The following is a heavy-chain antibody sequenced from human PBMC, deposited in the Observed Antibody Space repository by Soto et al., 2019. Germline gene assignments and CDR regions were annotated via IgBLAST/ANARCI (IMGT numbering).Heavy chain of an antibody. V-gene: IGHV3-7*03. D-gene: IGHD3-22*01. CDR3: ARDDPPSYYYDSSGYLSAFDI. CDR1: GFTFSSYW. CDR2: IKQDGSEK. J-gene: IGHJ3*02. Sequence: GGSLRLSCAASGFTFSSYWMSWVRQAPGKGLEWVANIKQDGSEKYYVDSVKGRFTISRDNAKNSLYLQMNSLRAEDTAVYYCARDDPPSYYYDSSGYLSAFDIWGQGTMVTV.